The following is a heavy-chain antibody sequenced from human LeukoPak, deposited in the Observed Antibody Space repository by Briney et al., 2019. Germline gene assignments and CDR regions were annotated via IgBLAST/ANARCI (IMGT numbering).Heavy chain of an antibody. CDR2: INHSGST. CDR1: GGSFSGYY. V-gene: IGHV4-34*01. Sequence: PSETLSLTCAVYGGSFSGYYWSWIRQPPGKGLEWIGEINHSGSTNYNPSLKSRVTISVDTSKNQFSLKLSSVTAADTAVYYCARGGRQFYYYYYGMDVWGQGTTVTVSS. J-gene: IGHJ6*02. CDR3: ARGGRQFYYYYYGMDV.